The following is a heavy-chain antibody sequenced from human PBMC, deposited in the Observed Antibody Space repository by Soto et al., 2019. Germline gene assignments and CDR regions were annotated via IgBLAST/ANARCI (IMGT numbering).Heavy chain of an antibody. Sequence: ASVKVSCKASGYIFTSYAFHWVRLAPGHRLEWMGWINAANGNTKYSQKLQGRITITRDTSASTAYMGLSSLRSEDTAVYYCASTVLRISADGIGAFDIWGQGTLVTLSS. J-gene: IGHJ3*02. V-gene: IGHV1-3*01. CDR2: INAANGNT. D-gene: IGHD6-13*01. CDR1: GYIFTSYA. CDR3: ASTVLRISADGIGAFDI.